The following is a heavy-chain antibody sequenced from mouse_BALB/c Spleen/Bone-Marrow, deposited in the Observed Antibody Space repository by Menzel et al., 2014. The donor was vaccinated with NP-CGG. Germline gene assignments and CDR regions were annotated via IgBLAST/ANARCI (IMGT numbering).Heavy chain of an antibody. CDR1: GFNIKDTY. Sequence: EVQLQQSGAELVKPGASVKLSCTASGFNIKDTYMHWVKQRPEQGLEWIGRIDPANGNTKYDPKFQGKATITADTSSNTAHLQLSSLTSEDTAVYYCASYYRYDRRFAYWGQGTLVTVSA. J-gene: IGHJ3*01. V-gene: IGHV14-3*02. CDR3: ASYYRYDRRFAY. D-gene: IGHD2-14*01. CDR2: IDPANGNT.